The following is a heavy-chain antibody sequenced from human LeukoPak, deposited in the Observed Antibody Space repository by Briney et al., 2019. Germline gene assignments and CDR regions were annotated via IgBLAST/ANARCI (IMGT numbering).Heavy chain of an antibody. CDR2: MKEDGGEI. J-gene: IGHJ4*02. CDR1: GFTFSSYG. D-gene: IGHD4-23*01. V-gene: IGHV3-7*01. CDR3: ARDRGYSTSDY. Sequence: GGSLRLSCAASGFTFSSYGMHWVRQAPGKGLEWVANMKEDGGEINYVDSVKGRFTISRDNAKNSLFLQMNSLRVEDTAVYYCARDRGYSTSDYWGQGTLVTVSS.